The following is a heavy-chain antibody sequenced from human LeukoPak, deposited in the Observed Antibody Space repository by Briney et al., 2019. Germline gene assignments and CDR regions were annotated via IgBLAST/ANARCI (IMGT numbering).Heavy chain of an antibody. CDR3: ASLGIAARQREGDY. CDR1: GYTSTGYY. J-gene: IGHJ4*02. CDR2: INPNSGGT. D-gene: IGHD6-6*01. V-gene: IGHV1-2*02. Sequence: ASVKVSCKASGYTSTGYYMHWVRQAPGQGLEWMGWINPNSGGTNYAQKFQGRVTMTRDTSISTAYMELSRLRSDDTAVYYCASLGIAARQREGDYWGQGTLVTVSS.